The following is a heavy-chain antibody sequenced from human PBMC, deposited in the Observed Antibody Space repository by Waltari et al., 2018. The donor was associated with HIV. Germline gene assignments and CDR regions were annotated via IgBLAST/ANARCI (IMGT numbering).Heavy chain of an antibody. D-gene: IGHD3-10*01. J-gene: IGHJ4*02. CDR2: TYYRKKWYH. CDR1: ADSVSSNTAA. CDR3: AKGAFSGRTSGMFDY. Sequence: GLMQPSQTLSLTCVISADSVSSNTAAWTWIRQSPSRGLEWLGRTYYRKKWYHDYTVSLKTRMTLSADASKNQFSLELRSLTFDDSAMYYCAKGAFSGRTSGMFDYWGQGALVTVSS. V-gene: IGHV6-1*02.